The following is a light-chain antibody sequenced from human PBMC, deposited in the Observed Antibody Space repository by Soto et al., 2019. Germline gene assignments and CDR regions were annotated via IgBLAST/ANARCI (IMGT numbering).Light chain of an antibody. CDR2: EVS. Sequence: QSALTQPPSASGSPGQSVTISCTGTSSDVGGYNYVSWYQQHPGKAPKLMIYEVSKRPSGVSHRFSGSKSGNTASLTISGLQAEDEADYYCSSFSVASPLFGTGTKVTVL. CDR1: SSDVGGYNY. J-gene: IGLJ1*01. V-gene: IGLV2-14*01. CDR3: SSFSVASPL.